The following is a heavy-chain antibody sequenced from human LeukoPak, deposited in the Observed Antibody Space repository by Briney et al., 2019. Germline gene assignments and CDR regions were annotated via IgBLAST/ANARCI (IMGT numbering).Heavy chain of an antibody. Sequence: PSDTLSLTCAVYGGSFSGYYWSWIRQPPGKGLEWIGEINHSGSTNYNPSLKSRVTISVDTSKNQFSLKLSSVTAADTAVYYCARRHSSSWYYPSDDYYYMDVWGKGTTVTISS. D-gene: IGHD6-13*01. CDR2: INHSGST. J-gene: IGHJ6*03. CDR3: ARRHSSSWYYPSDDYYYMDV. V-gene: IGHV4-34*01. CDR1: GGSFSGYY.